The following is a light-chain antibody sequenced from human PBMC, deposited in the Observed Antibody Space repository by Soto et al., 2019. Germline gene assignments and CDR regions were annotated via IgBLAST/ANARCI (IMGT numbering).Light chain of an antibody. CDR1: SSDVGGYNL. CDR3: FSYATSSSFVG. CDR2: EGT. V-gene: IGLV2-23*03. J-gene: IGLJ2*01. Sequence: QSVLTQPASVSGSPGQSITISGTATSSDVGGYNLVSWYQQHPGKAPKLMIYEGTKRPSGISNRFSGSKSGNTASLTISGLQAEDEADYYCFSYATSSSFVGFGGGTKLTVL.